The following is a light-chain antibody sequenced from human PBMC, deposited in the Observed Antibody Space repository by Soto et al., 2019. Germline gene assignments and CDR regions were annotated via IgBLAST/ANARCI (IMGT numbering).Light chain of an antibody. CDR1: SANIGSNT. V-gene: IGLV1-44*01. Sequence: VLTQPPSASGTPGQRVTISCSGSSANIGSNTVNWYQQLPGTAPKLLIYSNDQRPSGVPDRFSGSKSGTSASLAISGLQSEDEADYSCSAWDDSLNGWVFGGGTKLTVL. CDR3: SAWDDSLNGWV. J-gene: IGLJ3*02. CDR2: SND.